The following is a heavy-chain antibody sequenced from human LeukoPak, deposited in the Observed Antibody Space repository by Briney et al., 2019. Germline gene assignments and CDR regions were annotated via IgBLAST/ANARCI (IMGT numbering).Heavy chain of an antibody. J-gene: IGHJ3*02. Sequence: SETLSLTCTVSGGFISSYYWNWNRQPPGKGLEWIGYIYYSGSTSYNPSLKSRATLSVDTSKNQFSLKVTSVTAADTAVYYCAGRGYSYADAFDIWGHGTMVTVSS. CDR2: IYYSGST. V-gene: IGHV4-59*01. D-gene: IGHD5-18*01. CDR3: AGRGYSYADAFDI. CDR1: GGFISSYY.